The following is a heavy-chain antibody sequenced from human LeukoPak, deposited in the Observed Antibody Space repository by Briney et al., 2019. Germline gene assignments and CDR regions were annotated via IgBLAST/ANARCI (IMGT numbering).Heavy chain of an antibody. CDR2: IYTSGST. CDR1: GDSISSGDYY. Sequence: PSETLSLTCTVSGDSISSGDYYWSWIRQPAGKGLECIGRIYTSGSTNYNPSLKSRVTLSVDPSKHQFSLKLTSVTAADTAVYYCARSGYDEPFDPWGQGTLVTVSS. J-gene: IGHJ5*02. V-gene: IGHV4-61*02. D-gene: IGHD5-12*01. CDR3: ARSGYDEPFDP.